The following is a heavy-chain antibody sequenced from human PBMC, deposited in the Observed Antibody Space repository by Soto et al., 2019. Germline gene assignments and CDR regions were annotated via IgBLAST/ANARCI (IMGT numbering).Heavy chain of an antibody. V-gene: IGHV3-21*01. CDR3: ARAPSLTGYRYGKYKWFDT. J-gene: IGHJ5*02. D-gene: IGHD5-18*01. CDR1: GFTFSSYS. Sequence: XRSLRRSCAASGFTFSSYSMNWVRQAPGKGLEWVSSISSSSSYIYYADSVKGRFTISRDNAKNSLYLQMNSLRAEDTAVYYCARAPSLTGYRYGKYKWFDTWGQGTLVTVSS. CDR2: ISSSSSYI.